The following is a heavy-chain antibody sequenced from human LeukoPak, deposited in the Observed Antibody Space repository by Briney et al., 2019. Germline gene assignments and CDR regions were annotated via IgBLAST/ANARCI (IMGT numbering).Heavy chain of an antibody. J-gene: IGHJ3*02. CDR3: ARHDYGDYGAFDI. V-gene: IGHV4-30-4*01. CDR2: IYYSGST. D-gene: IGHD4-17*01. CDR1: GGSISSGDYY. Sequence: SETLCLTCTVSGGSISSGDYYWSWIRQPPGKGLEWIGYIYYSGSTYYNTSLKSRVTISADTSKNQFPLKLSSVTAADTAVYYCARHDYGDYGAFDIWGQGTMVTVSS.